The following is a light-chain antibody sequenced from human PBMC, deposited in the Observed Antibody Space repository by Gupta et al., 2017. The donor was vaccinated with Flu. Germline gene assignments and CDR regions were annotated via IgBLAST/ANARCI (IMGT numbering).Light chain of an antibody. Sequence: EVVMTKSPLSLPVTLGQPASISCRSSQSLVYKNGIIYVDWLQQRPGQSPRRFMYEGSKRDSGVTDRFSGSGSGTDFTLKSSRGEGEDVGVYYDIRGKHPRTFGQGTKLEI. V-gene: IGKV2-30*01. CDR2: EGS. CDR3: IRGKHPRT. J-gene: IGKJ2*01. CDR1: QSLVYKNGIIY.